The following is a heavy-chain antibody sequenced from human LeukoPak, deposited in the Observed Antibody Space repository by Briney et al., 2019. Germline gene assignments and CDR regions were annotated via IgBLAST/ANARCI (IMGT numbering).Heavy chain of an antibody. D-gene: IGHD6-13*01. CDR3: ARDIRPVAAAIMDV. J-gene: IGHJ6*02. Sequence: GRSLRLSCAASGFTFDDYAMHWVRQAPGKGLEWVSSISWNTGTINYADSVKGRFTISRDNAKNSLYLQMNSLRPEDTALYYCARDIRPVAAAIMDVWGQGTTVTVSS. V-gene: IGHV3-9*01. CDR1: GFTFDDYA. CDR2: ISWNTGTI.